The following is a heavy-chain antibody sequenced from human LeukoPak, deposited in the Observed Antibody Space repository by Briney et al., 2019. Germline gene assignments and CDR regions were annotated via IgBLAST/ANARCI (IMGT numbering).Heavy chain of an antibody. J-gene: IGHJ5*02. CDR2: TYYRSTCYN. Sequence: SQTLSLTCAISGDSVSSNSVTWNWIRQSPSRGLEWLGRTYYRSTCYNDYAVAVRGRITVNPDTSKNQFSLHLNSVTPEDTAVYYCARRLTQYDCFDPWGQGILVTVSS. CDR3: ARRLTQYDCFDP. V-gene: IGHV6-1*01. D-gene: IGHD2-2*01. CDR1: GDSVSSNSVT.